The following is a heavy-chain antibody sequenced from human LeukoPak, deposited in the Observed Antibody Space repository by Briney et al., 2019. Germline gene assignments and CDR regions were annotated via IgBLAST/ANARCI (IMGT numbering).Heavy chain of an antibody. J-gene: IGHJ6*03. CDR3: ARVPFAYYYYMDV. CDR1: GYTFTGYY. D-gene: IGHD1-1*01. V-gene: IGHV1-2*02. CDR2: INPNSGGT. Sequence: ASVKVSCKASGYTFTGYYMHWVRQAPGQGLEWMGWINPNSGGTNYAQKFQGRVTMTRDTSISTAYMELSRLRSDDTAVYYCARVPFAYYYYMDVWGKGTTVTVSS.